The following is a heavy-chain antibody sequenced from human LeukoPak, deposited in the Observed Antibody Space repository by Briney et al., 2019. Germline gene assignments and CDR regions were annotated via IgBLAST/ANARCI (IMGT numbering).Heavy chain of an antibody. CDR3: ATELMVRGVTDDAFDI. CDR2: FDPEDGET. V-gene: IGHV1-24*01. D-gene: IGHD3-10*01. CDR1: GYTLTELS. J-gene: IGHJ3*02. Sequence: ASVKVSCKVSGYTLTELSMHWVRQAPGKGLEWMGGFDPEDGETIYAQKFQGRVTMTEDTSTDTAYMELSSLRSEDTAVYYCATELMVRGVTDDAFDIWGQGTMVTVSS.